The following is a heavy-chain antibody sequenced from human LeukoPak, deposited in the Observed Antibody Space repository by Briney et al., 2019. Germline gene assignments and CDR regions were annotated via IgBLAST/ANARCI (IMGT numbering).Heavy chain of an antibody. J-gene: IGHJ5*02. CDR2: IYYSGST. Sequence: GSLRLSCAASGFTFSDYYMSWIRQAPGKGLEWIGYIYYSGSTNYNPSLKSRVTISVDTSKNQFSLKLSSVTAADTAVYYCARGGQQVVLRNWFDPWGQGTLVTVSS. V-gene: IGHV4-59*01. CDR1: GFTFSDYY. CDR3: ARGGQQVVLRNWFDP. D-gene: IGHD6-13*01.